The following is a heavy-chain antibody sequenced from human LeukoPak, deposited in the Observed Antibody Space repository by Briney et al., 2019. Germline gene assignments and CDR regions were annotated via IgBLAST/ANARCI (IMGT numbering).Heavy chain of an antibody. CDR3: ASERTGYSSGWYYYYYGTDV. V-gene: IGHV6-1*01. D-gene: IGHD6-19*01. J-gene: IGHJ6*02. CDR2: TYYRSKWYN. Sequence: SQTLSLTCAISGDSVSSNSAAWNWIRQSPSRGLEWLGRTYYRSKWYNDYAVSVKSRITINPDTSKNQFSLQLNSVTPEDTAVYYCASERTGYSSGWYYYYYGTDVWGQGTTVTVSS. CDR1: GDSVSSNSAA.